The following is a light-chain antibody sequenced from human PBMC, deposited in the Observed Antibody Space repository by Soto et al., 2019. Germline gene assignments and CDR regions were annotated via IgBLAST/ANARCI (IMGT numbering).Light chain of an antibody. CDR2: GDN. CDR1: GSNIGAEYD. CDR3: QSYDSSLTTFV. J-gene: IGLJ1*01. V-gene: IGLV1-40*01. Sequence: QSVLTQPPSVSGAPGQRVAISCTGSGSNIGAEYDVHWYQQLPGTAPKRLIYGDNNRPSGVPGRFSGSKSGTSASLAITGLQPEDEADYYCQSYDSSLTTFVFGTGTKVTVL.